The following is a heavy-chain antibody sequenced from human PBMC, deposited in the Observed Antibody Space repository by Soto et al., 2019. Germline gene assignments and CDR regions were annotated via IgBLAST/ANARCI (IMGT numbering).Heavy chain of an antibody. CDR2: INPANGNT. J-gene: IGHJ4*02. CDR1: GYTFTAYA. Sequence: QVQLAQSGAEERKPGASVKVSCEATGYTFTAYAMHWVRQAPVQSLEWMGWINPANGNTKYSQKFQGRLTITIDTSANTVYMELNSLTSEDTAMYYCTRSAISPYGGLIGPFDYWGQGNLVTVSS. V-gene: IGHV1-3*05. D-gene: IGHD3-16*02. CDR3: TRSAISPYGGLIGPFDY.